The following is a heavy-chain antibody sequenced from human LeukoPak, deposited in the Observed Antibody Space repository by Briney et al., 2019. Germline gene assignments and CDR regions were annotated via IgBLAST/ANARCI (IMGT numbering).Heavy chain of an antibody. D-gene: IGHD2-21*02. CDR1: GYTFTSYG. Sequence: ASVKVSCKASGYTFTSYGISWVRQAPGRGLEWMGWISDYNGDTNHAQKLQGRVTMTTDTSTSTAYMELRSLRSDDTAVYCARDLLYCGGDCYHDAFDIWGQGTMVTVSS. J-gene: IGHJ3*02. V-gene: IGHV1-18*01. CDR2: ISDYNGDT. CDR3: ARDLLYCGGDCYHDAFDI.